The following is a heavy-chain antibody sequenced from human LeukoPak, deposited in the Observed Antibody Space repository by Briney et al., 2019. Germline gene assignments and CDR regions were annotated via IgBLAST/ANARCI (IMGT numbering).Heavy chain of an antibody. D-gene: IGHD1-26*01. CDR2: XSYDXRNK. V-gene: IGHV3-30*18. Sequence: GGSLRLSCAASGFXXNXYGMXXVXXXPGXXXXXXXXXSYDXRNKYYADSVKGRFAISRDNSKNTLYLQMNSLRAEDTAXYYCAKDKGESGYFDYWGQGTLVTVSS. CDR1: GFXXNXYG. CDR3: AKDKGESGYFDY. J-gene: IGHJ4*02.